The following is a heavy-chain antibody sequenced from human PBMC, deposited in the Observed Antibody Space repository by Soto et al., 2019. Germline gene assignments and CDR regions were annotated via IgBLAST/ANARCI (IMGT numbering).Heavy chain of an antibody. CDR3: ARAPMVLSRSYFDS. D-gene: IGHD2-8*01. J-gene: IGHJ4*02. CDR1: GGSISNFY. Sequence: SETLSLTCTVSGGSISNFYWSWIRQPPGKGLGWIGYITYSGNTNYNPSLKSRVSISVDTSKNQLSLNLTSVTAADTAVYYCARAPMVLSRSYFDSWGQGTPVTVSS. V-gene: IGHV4-59*01. CDR2: ITYSGNT.